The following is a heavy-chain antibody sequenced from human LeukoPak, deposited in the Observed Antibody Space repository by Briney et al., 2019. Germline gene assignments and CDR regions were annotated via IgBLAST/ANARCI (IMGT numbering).Heavy chain of an antibody. V-gene: IGHV3-30*03. J-gene: IGHJ4*02. CDR2: ISYDGSNK. CDR1: GFTFSSYG. Sequence: GGSLRLSCAASGFTFSSYGMHWVRQAPGKGLEWVAVISYDGSNKYYADSVKGRFTISRDNSKKTLYLQMNSLRAEDSAVYYCARDGGVSGWENYGEGYFDYWGQGTLVIVSS. CDR3: ARDGGVSGWENYGEGYFDY. D-gene: IGHD6-19*01.